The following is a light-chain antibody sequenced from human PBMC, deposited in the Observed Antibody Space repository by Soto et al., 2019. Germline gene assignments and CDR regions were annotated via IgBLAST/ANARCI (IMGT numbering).Light chain of an antibody. CDR1: QSVSSSY. J-gene: IGKJ1*01. V-gene: IGKV3-20*01. Sequence: EIVLTQSPGTLSLTPGERATLSCRASQSVSSSYLAWYQQKPGQAPRLLMYGASSRATGIPDRFSGSGSGTDFTLTISRLEPEDFAVYYCQQYDSSPRTFGQVTKWIS. CDR2: GAS. CDR3: QQYDSSPRT.